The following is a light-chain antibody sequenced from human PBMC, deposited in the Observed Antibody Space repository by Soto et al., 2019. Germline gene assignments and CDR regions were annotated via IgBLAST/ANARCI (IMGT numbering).Light chain of an antibody. J-gene: IGKJ1*01. V-gene: IGKV3-15*01. CDR1: QSVTTN. Sequence: EIVMTQSPATLSVSPGERATISGRTSQSVTTNLAWYQQKPGQAPRLLIYGSSTRATGLPARFSGSGSGTEFTLTISSLQSEDFAVYYCLQYNNWPRTFGQGTKVDI. CDR3: LQYNNWPRT. CDR2: GSS.